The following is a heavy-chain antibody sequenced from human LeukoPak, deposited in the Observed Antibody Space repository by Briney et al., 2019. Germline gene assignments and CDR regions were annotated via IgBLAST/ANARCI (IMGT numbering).Heavy chain of an antibody. CDR1: GFTFSSYS. D-gene: IGHD2-15*01. J-gene: IGHJ4*02. V-gene: IGHV3-48*02. Sequence: GGSLRLSCAASGFTFSSYSMNWVRQAPGKGLEWVSYISSSSSTIYYADPAKGRFTISRDNAKNSLYLQMNSLRDEDTAVYYCARDNLRYCSGGSCWEYFDYWGQGTLVTVSS. CDR2: ISSSSSTI. CDR3: ARDNLRYCSGGSCWEYFDY.